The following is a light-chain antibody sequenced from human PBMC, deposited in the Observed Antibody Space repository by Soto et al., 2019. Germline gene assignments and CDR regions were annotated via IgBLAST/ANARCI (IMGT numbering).Light chain of an antibody. V-gene: IGKV3-15*01. CDR2: GAS. Sequence: EIVMTQSPATLSVSPGERATLSRRASQSVSGNLAWYQQKPGQAPRLLIYGASTRATGIPARFSGSGSGTEFTLTISSLQSEDFAVYYCQQYNNWPPFTFGPGTKVDIK. J-gene: IGKJ3*01. CDR3: QQYNNWPPFT. CDR1: QSVSGN.